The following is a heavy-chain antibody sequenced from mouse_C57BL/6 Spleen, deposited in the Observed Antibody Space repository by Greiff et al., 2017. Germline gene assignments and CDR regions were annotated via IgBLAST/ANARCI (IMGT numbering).Heavy chain of an antibody. CDR1: GFTFTDYY. J-gene: IGHJ4*01. CDR3: ARYPDGWYAMDY. CDR2: IRNKANGYTT. D-gene: IGHD2-3*01. Sequence: EVQLVESGGGLVQPGGSLSLSCAASGFTFTDYYMSWVRQPPGKALEWLGFIRNKANGYTTEYSASVKGLFTISRDNSQSILYLQMNALRAEDSATYYCARYPDGWYAMDYWGQGTSVTVSS. V-gene: IGHV7-3*01.